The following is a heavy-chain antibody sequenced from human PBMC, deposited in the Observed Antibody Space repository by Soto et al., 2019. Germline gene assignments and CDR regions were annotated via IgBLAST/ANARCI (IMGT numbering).Heavy chain of an antibody. CDR2: IKSKTDGGTT. CDR3: TTGMVRGVIIQGPHTYGMDV. V-gene: IGHV3-15*07. CDR1: GFALSSYA. D-gene: IGHD3-10*01. Sequence: GGSLRLSCAASGFALSSYAMNWVRQAPGKGLEWVGRIKSKTDGGTTDYAAPVKGRFTISRDDSKNTLYLQMNSLKTEDTAVYYCTTGMVRGVIIQGPHTYGMDVWGQGTTVTVSS. J-gene: IGHJ6*02.